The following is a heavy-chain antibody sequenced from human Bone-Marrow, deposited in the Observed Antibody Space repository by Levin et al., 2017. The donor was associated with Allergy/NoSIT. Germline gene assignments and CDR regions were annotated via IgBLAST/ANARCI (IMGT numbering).Heavy chain of an antibody. CDR1: GFTFSSYS. V-gene: IGHV3-21*01. J-gene: IGHJ6*02. CDR3: ARDQSVATIQGVYYYGMDV. CDR2: ISSSSSYI. Sequence: PGGSLRLSCAASGFTFSSYSMNWVRQAPGKGLEWVSSISSSSSYIYYADSVKGRFTISRDNAKNSLYLQMNSLRAEDTAVYYCARDQSVATIQGVYYYGMDVWGQGTTVTVSS. D-gene: IGHD5-12*01.